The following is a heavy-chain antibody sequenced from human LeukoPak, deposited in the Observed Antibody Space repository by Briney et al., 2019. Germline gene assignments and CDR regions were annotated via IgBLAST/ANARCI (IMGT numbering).Heavy chain of an antibody. D-gene: IGHD3-22*01. V-gene: IGHV1-46*01. Sequence: AAVKVSCKASGFTFTGYYMHWVRQAPGQGLEWMGIINPSGHITNYAQKFQGRLTVTRDTSTSTVYMELSSLRSEDTAVYYCAAGYYDSRDIFQHWGQGTLVTVSS. CDR1: GFTFTGYY. CDR3: AAGYYDSRDIFQH. CDR2: INPSGHIT. J-gene: IGHJ1*01.